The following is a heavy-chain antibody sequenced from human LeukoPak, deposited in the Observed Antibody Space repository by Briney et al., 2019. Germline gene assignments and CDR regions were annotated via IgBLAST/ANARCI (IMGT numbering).Heavy chain of an antibody. Sequence: SETLSLTCTVSGGSISSSSYYWGWIRQPPGKGLEWIGRIYYSGSTYYNPSLKSRVTISVDTSKNQFSLKLSSVTAADTAVYYCARRPDTYYYDSSGYFVDWGQGTLVTVSS. D-gene: IGHD3-22*01. CDR3: ARRPDTYYYDSSGYFVD. J-gene: IGHJ4*02. CDR1: GGSISSSSYY. V-gene: IGHV4-39*01. CDR2: IYYSGST.